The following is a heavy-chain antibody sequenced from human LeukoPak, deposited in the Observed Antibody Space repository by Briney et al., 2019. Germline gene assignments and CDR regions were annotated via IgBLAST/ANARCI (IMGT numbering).Heavy chain of an antibody. Sequence: TGRSLRLSCAASGFPFSLYGMHWVRQAPGRGLEWVAYLSHGERLTNHADSVKGRFTISRDNSKNILYLQMNSLTPEDTAVYYCAKRLPGELGSGNGLDVWGRGTTVTVSS. D-gene: IGHD3-10*01. V-gene: IGHV3-30*18. CDR3: AKRLPGELGSGNGLDV. CDR1: GFPFSLYG. CDR2: LSHGERLT. J-gene: IGHJ6*04.